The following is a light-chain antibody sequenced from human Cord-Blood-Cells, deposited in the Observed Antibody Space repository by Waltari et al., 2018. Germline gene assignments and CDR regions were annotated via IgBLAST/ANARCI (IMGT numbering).Light chain of an antibody. V-gene: IGLV1-47*01. CDR1: SSNIGSNY. CDR2: GNN. CDR3: AAWDDSLSGRV. J-gene: IGLJ3*02. Sequence: QSVLTQPPSASGTPGQRVTITCSGSSSNIGSNYVYWYQRLPGTAPKLLIYGNNQRPSGVPVRFSGSKSGTSASLAISGLRYEDEADYYCAAWDDSLSGRVFGGGTKLTVL.